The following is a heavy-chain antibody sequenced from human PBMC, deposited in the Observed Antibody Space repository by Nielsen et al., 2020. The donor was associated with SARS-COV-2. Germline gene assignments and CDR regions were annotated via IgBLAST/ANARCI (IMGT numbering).Heavy chain of an antibody. CDR3: TRVNPISGSWFDAFDI. J-gene: IGHJ3*02. D-gene: IGHD6-13*01. Sequence: ESLKISCAASGFTFSSYWMSCVRQAPGTGLEWIGRIRSKANIYATAYAASVKGRFTISRDDSKNTAYLQMNSLRTEDTAIYYCTRVNPISGSWFDAFDIWGQGTLVTVSS. CDR2: IRSKANIYAT. CDR1: GFTFSSYW. V-gene: IGHV3-73*01.